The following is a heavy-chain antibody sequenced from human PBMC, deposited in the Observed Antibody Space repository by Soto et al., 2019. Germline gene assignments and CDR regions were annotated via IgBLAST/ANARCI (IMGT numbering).Heavy chain of an antibody. J-gene: IGHJ3*02. Sequence: SVKVSCKASGCTFSSYAISWVRQAPGQGLEWMGRIIPILGIANYAQKFQGRVTITADKSTSTAYMELSSLRSEDTAVYYCARTGYCGGDCSLAFYIWGQGTMVTVSS. CDR1: GCTFSSYA. CDR2: IIPILGIA. D-gene: IGHD2-21*01. CDR3: ARTGYCGGDCSLAFYI. V-gene: IGHV1-69*04.